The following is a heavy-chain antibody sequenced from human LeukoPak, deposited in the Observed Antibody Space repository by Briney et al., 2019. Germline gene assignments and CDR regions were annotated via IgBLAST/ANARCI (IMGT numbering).Heavy chain of an antibody. V-gene: IGHV3-48*02. D-gene: IGHD6-13*01. CDR1: GFTFSSYS. Sequence: GGSLRLSCAASGFTFSSYSMNWVRQPPGKGLEWVSYISSSSSTIYYADSVKGRFTISRDNAKNSLYLQMNSLRDEDTAVYYCARGDDSSSWYANYYYGMDVWGQGTTVTVSS. CDR2: ISSSSSTI. CDR3: ARGDDSSSWYANYYYGMDV. J-gene: IGHJ6*02.